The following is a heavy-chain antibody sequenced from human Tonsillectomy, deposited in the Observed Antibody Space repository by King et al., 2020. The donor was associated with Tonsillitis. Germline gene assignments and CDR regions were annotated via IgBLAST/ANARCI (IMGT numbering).Heavy chain of an antibody. Sequence: TLQESGPVLVKPTETLTLTCTVSGFSLSNARMGVSWIRQPPGKALEWLAHIFSNDEKYYSTSLKSRLTISKDTSKSQVVLTMINMDPVDTATYFCAPRPGTVVRGDDAFYIWAKGQRSPSLQ. CDR1: GFSLSNARMG. J-gene: IGHJ3*02. D-gene: IGHD3-10*01. CDR3: APRPGTVVRGDDAFYI. CDR2: IFSNDEK. V-gene: IGHV2-26*01.